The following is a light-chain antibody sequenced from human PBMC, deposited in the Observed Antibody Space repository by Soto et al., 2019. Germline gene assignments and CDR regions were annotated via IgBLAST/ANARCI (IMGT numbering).Light chain of an antibody. J-gene: IGLJ1*01. V-gene: IGLV2-14*01. CDR2: EVT. CDR1: SSDVGGYNY. CDR3: SSYTSSGTLV. Sequence: QSLLTQPASVSGSPGQSITISCTGTSSDVGGYNYVSWYQHYPGKAPKLMIYEVTNRPSGVSNRFSGSKSGNTASLTISGLQAEDEADYYCSSYTSSGTLVFGTGTKVTV.